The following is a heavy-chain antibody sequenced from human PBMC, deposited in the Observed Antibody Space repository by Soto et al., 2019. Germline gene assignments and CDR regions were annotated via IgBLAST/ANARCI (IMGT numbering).Heavy chain of an antibody. CDR2: IYYSGST. Sequence: QVQLQESGPGLVKPSQTLSLTCTVSGDSINSGAYYWSWIRQDPGKGLEWIGYIYYSGSTYYNPSLKSRVTMSVDTSKIQFSLKLSSVTAADTAVYYCARVRLYWFEPWGQGTLVTVSS. V-gene: IGHV4-31*03. D-gene: IGHD3-10*01. CDR3: ARVRLYWFEP. J-gene: IGHJ5*02. CDR1: GDSINSGAYY.